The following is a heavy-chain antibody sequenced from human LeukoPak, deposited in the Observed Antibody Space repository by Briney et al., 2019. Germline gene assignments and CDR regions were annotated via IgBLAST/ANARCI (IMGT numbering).Heavy chain of an antibody. CDR1: GGSMTNYY. Sequence: SETLSLTCTVSGGSMTNYYWTWIRQSPGKGLEWIGHTYYSGNTNYNPSLKSRVTISIDTSKNQFSLKLSSMTAADTAVYYCTRGRAYYDSTGYYYWGRGILVTVSS. D-gene: IGHD3-22*01. CDR3: TRGRAYYDSTGYYY. V-gene: IGHV4-59*01. J-gene: IGHJ4*02. CDR2: TYYSGNT.